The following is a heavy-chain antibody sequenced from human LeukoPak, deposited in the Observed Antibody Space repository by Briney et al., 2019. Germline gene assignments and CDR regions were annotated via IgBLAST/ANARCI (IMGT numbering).Heavy chain of an antibody. Sequence: HPGGSLRLSCAASGFTSSSYEMNWVRQAPGKGLEWVSYISSSGSTIYYADSVKGRFTISRDNAKNSLYLQMNSLRAEDTAVYYCARQRGFRYFDYWGQGTLVTVSS. CDR2: ISSSGSTI. D-gene: IGHD3-10*01. CDR3: ARQRGFRYFDY. J-gene: IGHJ4*02. V-gene: IGHV3-48*03. CDR1: GFTSSSYE.